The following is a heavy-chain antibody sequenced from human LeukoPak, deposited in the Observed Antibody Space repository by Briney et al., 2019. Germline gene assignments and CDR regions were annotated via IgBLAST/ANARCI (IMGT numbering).Heavy chain of an antibody. V-gene: IGHV3-43*02. CDR1: GFTFDDYA. CDR3: AKDKTRRPGDY. D-gene: IGHD1-14*01. Sequence: SGGSLRLSCAASGFTFDDYAMHWVRQTPGKGLECVSLISEDGGDTWYADSVKGRFTISRDNSKNSLYLQMNSLRAGDTAFYYCAKDKTRRPGDYWGQGTLVTVSS. CDR2: ISEDGGDT. J-gene: IGHJ4*02.